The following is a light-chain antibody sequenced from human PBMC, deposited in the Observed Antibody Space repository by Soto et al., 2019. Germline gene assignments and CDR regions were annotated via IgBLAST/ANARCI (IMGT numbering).Light chain of an antibody. CDR3: QQFGSSIT. V-gene: IGKV3-20*01. J-gene: IGKJ5*01. CDR2: GAS. Sequence: EIVLTQTPGTLSLSPGERATLSCRASQSVNSDYLAWYQQKPGQAPRLLIYGASSRATGIPDRFSGSGSGTDFTLPISRLEPEDFAVYYCQQFGSSITFGQGTRLEIK. CDR1: QSVNSDY.